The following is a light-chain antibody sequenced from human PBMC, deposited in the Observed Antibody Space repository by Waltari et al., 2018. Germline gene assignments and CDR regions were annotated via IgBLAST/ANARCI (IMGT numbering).Light chain of an antibody. CDR3: QQSLDSPYT. CDR1: QTIDVY. Sequence: DIQMTQSPSSLPASVGDTVPISCRASQTIDVYLNWYQQQPGKAPNLLIYAASTLLIGVPSRFSGFGSETEFTLTITGLQPEDFATYYCQQSLDSPYTFGQGTRLEI. J-gene: IGKJ2*01. CDR2: AAS. V-gene: IGKV1-39*01.